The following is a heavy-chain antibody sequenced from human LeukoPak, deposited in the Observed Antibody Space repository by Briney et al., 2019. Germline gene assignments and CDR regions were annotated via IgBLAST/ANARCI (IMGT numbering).Heavy chain of an antibody. D-gene: IGHD6-13*01. CDR3: ARGSGSSWYFYFDY. Sequence: GSLSLSCAASGFTFDDHGMSWVRQAPGKGLEWVSGIKWDGGSTGYADPVKGRITISRANAKHFVYLQMNSMRAEDTALYYCARGSGSSWYFYFDYWGQGTLVTVSS. J-gene: IGHJ4*02. CDR1: GFTFDDHG. V-gene: IGHV3-20*04. CDR2: IKWDGGST.